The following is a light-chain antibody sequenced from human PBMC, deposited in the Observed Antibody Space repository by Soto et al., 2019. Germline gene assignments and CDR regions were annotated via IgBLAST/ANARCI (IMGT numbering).Light chain of an antibody. V-gene: IGLV2-14*03. J-gene: IGLJ1*01. CDR1: NSDVGGYNY. Sequence: QSVLTQPASVSGSPGQSITISCTGTNSDVGGYNYVSWYQHHPGTAPKLMICDVSNRPSGISNRFSGSKSGNTASLTISGLQAEDEADYYCCSYSGSTSSYVFGTGTKLTVL. CDR3: CSYSGSTSSYV. CDR2: DVS.